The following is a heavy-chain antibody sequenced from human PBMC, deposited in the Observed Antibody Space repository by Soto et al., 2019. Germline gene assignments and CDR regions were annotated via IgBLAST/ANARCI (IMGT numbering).Heavy chain of an antibody. CDR1: GYTLTELS. D-gene: IGHD3-3*01. Sequence: GASVKVSCKVSGYTLTELSMHWVRQAPGKGLEWMGGFDPEDGETIYAQKFQGRVTMTEDTSTDTAYMELSSLRSEDTAVYYCATDFVDFGVIRDMDVWGQWTRVTFCS. CDR3: ATDFVDFGVIRDMDV. CDR2: FDPEDGET. J-gene: IGHJ6*02. V-gene: IGHV1-24*01.